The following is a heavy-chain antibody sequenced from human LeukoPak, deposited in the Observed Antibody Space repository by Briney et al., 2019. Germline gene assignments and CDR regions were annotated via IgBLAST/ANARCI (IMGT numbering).Heavy chain of an antibody. CDR1: GFTFSSYW. Sequence: GGSLRLSCAASGFTFSSYWMSWVRQAPGKGLEWVANIKQDGSEKYYVDSVKGRFTISRDNAKKSLYLQMNSLRDEDTAVYYCARDFFAFGGVIALLDYWGQGTLVTVSS. D-gene: IGHD3-16*02. V-gene: IGHV3-7*01. CDR3: ARDFFAFGGVIALLDY. J-gene: IGHJ4*02. CDR2: IKQDGSEK.